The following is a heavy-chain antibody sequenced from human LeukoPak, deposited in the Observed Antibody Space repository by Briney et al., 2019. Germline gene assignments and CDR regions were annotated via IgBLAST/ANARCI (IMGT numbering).Heavy chain of an antibody. CDR1: GFTFSSYS. Sequence: GGSLRLSCAASGFTFSSYSMNWVRQAPGKGLEWVSSISSSSSYIYYGDSVKGRFTISRDNAKNSLYLQMNSLRAEDTAVYYYARAWSGSYYNGFDYWGQGTLVTVSS. V-gene: IGHV3-21*01. CDR2: ISSSSSYI. D-gene: IGHD3-10*01. J-gene: IGHJ4*02. CDR3: ARAWSGSYYNGFDY.